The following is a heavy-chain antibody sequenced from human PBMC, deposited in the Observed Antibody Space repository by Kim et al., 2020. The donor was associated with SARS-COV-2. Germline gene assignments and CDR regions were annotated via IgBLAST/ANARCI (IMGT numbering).Heavy chain of an antibody. J-gene: IGHJ4*02. D-gene: IGHD1-1*01. Sequence: YNPSLKSRVTMSVATSKNQFSLKLSAVTAADTAVYYCARGWEMATTYFDYWGQGTLVTVSS. CDR3: ARGWEMATTYFDY. V-gene: IGHV4-34*01.